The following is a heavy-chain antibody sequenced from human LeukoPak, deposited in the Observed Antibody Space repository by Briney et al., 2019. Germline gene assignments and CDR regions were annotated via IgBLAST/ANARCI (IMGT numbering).Heavy chain of an antibody. J-gene: IGHJ6*02. CDR1: GFTFSSYA. CDR3: AKAKDVWFGELLNGMDV. V-gene: IGHV3-23*03. Sequence: GGSLRLSCAASGFTFSSYAMTWVRQAPGKGLEWVSVIYSGGSTYYADSVKGRFTISRDNSKNTLYLQMNSLRAEDTAVYYCAKAKDVWFGELLNGMDVWGQGTTVTVSS. D-gene: IGHD3-10*01. CDR2: IYSGGST.